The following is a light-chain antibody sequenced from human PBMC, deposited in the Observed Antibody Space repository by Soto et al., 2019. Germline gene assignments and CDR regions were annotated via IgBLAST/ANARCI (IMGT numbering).Light chain of an antibody. Sequence: IVLTQAAGTLSLSTGERATLSSRPSQSVSSSYLAWYQQKPGQAPRVLIYGASSRATGIPDRFSGSGSGTDFTLTISRLEPEDFAVYYCQQYGSSPFTFGPGTKVDIK. CDR2: GAS. CDR3: QQYGSSPFT. CDR1: QSVSSSY. J-gene: IGKJ3*01. V-gene: IGKV3-20*01.